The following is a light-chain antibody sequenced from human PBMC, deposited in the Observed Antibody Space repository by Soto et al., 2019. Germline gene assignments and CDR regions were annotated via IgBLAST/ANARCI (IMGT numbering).Light chain of an antibody. CDR2: EVS. V-gene: IGLV2-14*01. J-gene: IGLJ3*02. Sequence: QSVLTQLASVSGSPGQSITISCTGTSNDVGGFNYGSWYQQRPGKAPKLIIYEVSNRPSGVSNRFSASKSGNTASLTISGLQAEDEGDYYCASYTSISTVVFGGGTKVTVL. CDR1: SNDVGGFNY. CDR3: ASYTSISTVV.